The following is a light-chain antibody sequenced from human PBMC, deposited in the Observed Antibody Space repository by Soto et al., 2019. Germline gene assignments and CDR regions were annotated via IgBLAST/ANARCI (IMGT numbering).Light chain of an antibody. CDR2: EGS. V-gene: IGLV2-23*01. Sequence: QPASVSGSPGQSITISCTGTSSDVGSYNLVSWYQQHPGKAPKLMIYEGSKRPSGDSNRFSGSKSGNTASLTISGLQAEDEADYYCCSYAGGSTWVFGGGTKLTVL. CDR3: CSYAGGSTWV. J-gene: IGLJ3*02. CDR1: SSDVGSYNL.